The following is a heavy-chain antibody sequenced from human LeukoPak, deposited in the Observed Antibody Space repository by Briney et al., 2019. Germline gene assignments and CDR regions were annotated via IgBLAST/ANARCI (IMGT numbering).Heavy chain of an antibody. D-gene: IGHD3-10*01. CDR3: ARDRGPYTGDY. V-gene: IGHV1-2*02. J-gene: IGHJ4*02. CDR2: IDPNSGGT. CDR1: GYTFTSYY. Sequence: ASVKVSCKASGYTFTSYYMHWVRQAPGQGLEWMGWIDPNSGGTKSSQKFQGRVTMTRDTSINTAYMELSRRRSDDTAVYYCARDRGPYTGDYWGQGSLVTVSS.